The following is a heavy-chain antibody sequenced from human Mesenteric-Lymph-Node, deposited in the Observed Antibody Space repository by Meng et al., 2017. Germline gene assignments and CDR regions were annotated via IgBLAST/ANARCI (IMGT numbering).Heavy chain of an antibody. D-gene: IGHD6-19*01. CDR3: ARDRGAVAGSRYGMDV. J-gene: IGHJ6*02. CDR2: ISYDGSNK. CDR1: GFTFSSYA. V-gene: IGHV3-30*04. Sequence: GGSLRLSCAASGFTFSSYAMHWVRQAPGKGLEWVAVISYDGSNKYYADSVKGRFTISRDNSKNTLYLQMNSLRAEDTAVYYCARDRGAVAGSRYGMDVWGQGTTVTVSS.